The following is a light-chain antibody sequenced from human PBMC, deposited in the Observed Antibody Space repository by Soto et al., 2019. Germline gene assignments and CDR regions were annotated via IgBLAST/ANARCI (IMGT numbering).Light chain of an antibody. Sequence: PPSASGHHRQSMTISCTGTSSDVGGYNYVSWYQLHPGKAPKLMVYEVSNRPSGVSNRFSGSKSGNTASLTISGLQAEDEADYYCSSYTSSTAYVFGTGTKV. J-gene: IGLJ1*01. CDR1: SSDVGGYNY. CDR2: EVS. V-gene: IGLV2-14*01. CDR3: SSYTSSTAYV.